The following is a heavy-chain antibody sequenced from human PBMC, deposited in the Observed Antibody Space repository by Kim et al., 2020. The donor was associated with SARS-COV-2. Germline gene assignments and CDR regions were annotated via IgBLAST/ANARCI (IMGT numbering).Heavy chain of an antibody. CDR3: AREKWMQLIYYDYYYGMDV. D-gene: IGHD5-18*01. J-gene: IGHJ6*02. CDR1: GFTVSSNY. V-gene: IGHV3-53*01. CDR2: IYSGGST. Sequence: GGSLRLSCAASGFTVSSNYMSWVRQAPGKGLEWVSVIYSGGSTYYADSVKGRFTITRDNSKNTLYLQMNSLRAEDKAVYYCAREKWMQLIYYDYYYGMDVWGQGTTVTVSS.